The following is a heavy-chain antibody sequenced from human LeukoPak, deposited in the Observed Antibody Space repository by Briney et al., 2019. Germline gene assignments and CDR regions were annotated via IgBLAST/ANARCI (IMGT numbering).Heavy chain of an antibody. D-gene: IGHD2-15*01. Sequence: GGSLRLSCAASGFTFSSYEMNWVRQAPGKGLEWVSYISSSGSTIYYADSVKGRFTISRDNAKNSLYLQMNSLRAEDTAVYYCARDRSNVVVAYFDYWGQGTLVTVSS. V-gene: IGHV3-48*03. J-gene: IGHJ4*02. CDR2: ISSSGSTI. CDR1: GFTFSSYE. CDR3: ARDRSNVVVAYFDY.